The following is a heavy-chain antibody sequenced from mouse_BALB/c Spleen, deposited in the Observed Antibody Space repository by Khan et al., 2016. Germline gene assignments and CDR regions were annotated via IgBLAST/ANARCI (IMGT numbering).Heavy chain of an antibody. D-gene: IGHD2-2*01. Sequence: QVRLQQAGAELVRPGSSVKISCKASGYAFSIYWMNWVKQRPGQGLEWIGQIYPGDGDTDYYGKFKDKATLTADKSSSTAYMQLSSLTSEDSAVYFCARSGYGYDYWGQGTTLTVSS. J-gene: IGHJ2*01. CDR2: IYPGDGDT. CDR3: ARSGYGYDY. CDR1: GYAFSIYW. V-gene: IGHV1-80*01.